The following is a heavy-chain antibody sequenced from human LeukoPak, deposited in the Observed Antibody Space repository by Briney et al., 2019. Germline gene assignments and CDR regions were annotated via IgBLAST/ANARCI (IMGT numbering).Heavy chain of an antibody. J-gene: IGHJ3*02. CDR3: ARVKSESEWERPPFDAFDI. D-gene: IGHD1-26*01. V-gene: IGHV3-9*01. CDR2: ISWNSGSI. Sequence: PGGSLRLSCAASGFTFDDYAMHWVRQAPGKGLEWVSGISWNSGSIGYADSVKGRFTISRDNAKNSLYLQMNSLRAEDTAVYYCARVKSESEWERPPFDAFDIWGQGTMVTVSS. CDR1: GFTFDDYA.